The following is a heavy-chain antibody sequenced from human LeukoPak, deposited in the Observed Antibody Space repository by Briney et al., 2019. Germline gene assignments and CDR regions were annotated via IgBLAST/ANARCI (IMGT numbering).Heavy chain of an antibody. V-gene: IGHV3-74*01. D-gene: IGHD6-19*01. CDR3: ARVWQWLEHDAFDI. CDR2: INSDGSST. Sequence: GGSLRLSCAASGFTFSSYWMHWVRQAPGKGLVWVSRINSDGSSTSYADSVKGRFTISRDNAKNTLYLQMNSLRAEDTAVYYCARVWQWLEHDAFDIWGQGTMVTVSS. CDR1: GFTFSSYW. J-gene: IGHJ3*02.